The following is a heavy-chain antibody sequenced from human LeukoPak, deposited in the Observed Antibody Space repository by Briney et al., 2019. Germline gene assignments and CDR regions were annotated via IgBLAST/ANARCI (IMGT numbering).Heavy chain of an antibody. Sequence: SETLSLTCSVSGGSITNKTYYWGWIRQTPGKGLEWIGSVNYSGVSYSNPSLKSRVTISVDTSSNLFSMKMRSVTAADTAVYFCARQLSKIIETYFDDWGQGTLVTVSS. J-gene: IGHJ4*02. CDR1: GGSITNKTYY. CDR3: ARQLSKIIETYFDD. CDR2: VNYSGVS. D-gene: IGHD2/OR15-2a*01. V-gene: IGHV4-39*01.